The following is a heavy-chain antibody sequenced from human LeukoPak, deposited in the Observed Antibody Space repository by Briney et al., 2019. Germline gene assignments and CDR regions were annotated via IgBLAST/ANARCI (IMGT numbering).Heavy chain of an antibody. J-gene: IGHJ4*02. CDR1: GFTFDDYA. Sequence: GGSLRLSCAASGFTFDDYAMHWVRQAPGKGLEWVSGISWNSGSIGYADSVRGRFTISRDNAKNSLYLQMNSLRAEDTALYYCARGSGYSYGSPFDYWGQGTLVTVSS. V-gene: IGHV3-9*01. CDR2: ISWNSGSI. CDR3: ARGSGYSYGSPFDY. D-gene: IGHD5-18*01.